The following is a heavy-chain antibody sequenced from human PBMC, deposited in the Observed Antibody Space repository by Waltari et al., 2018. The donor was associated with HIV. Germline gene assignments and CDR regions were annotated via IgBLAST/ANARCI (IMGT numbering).Heavy chain of an antibody. D-gene: IGHD2-2*01. J-gene: IGHJ4*02. V-gene: IGHV4-34*01. Sequence: QVQLQQWGAGLLKPSETLSLTCAVYGGSFRGYYWSWIRQSPGKGLEWIGEINHSGSTNYNPSLKSRVSISVDKSKNQFSLKVISVTAADTAVYYCARGLRGLPGALDSWGQGTLVTVSS. CDR3: ARGLRGLPGALDS. CDR1: GGSFRGYY. CDR2: INHSGST.